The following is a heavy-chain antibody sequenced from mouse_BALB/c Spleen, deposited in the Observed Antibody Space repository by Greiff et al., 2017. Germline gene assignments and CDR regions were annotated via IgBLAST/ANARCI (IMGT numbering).Heavy chain of an antibody. V-gene: IGHV5-17*02. Sequence: EVQLVESGGGLVQPGGSRKLSCAASGFTFSSFGMHWVRQAPEKGLEWVAYISSGSSTIYYADTVKGRFTISRDNPKNTLFLQMTSLRSEDTAMYYCARNYYGLPFAYWGQGTLVTVSA. D-gene: IGHD1-1*01. CDR1: GFTFSSFG. J-gene: IGHJ3*01. CDR2: ISSGSSTI. CDR3: ARNYYGLPFAY.